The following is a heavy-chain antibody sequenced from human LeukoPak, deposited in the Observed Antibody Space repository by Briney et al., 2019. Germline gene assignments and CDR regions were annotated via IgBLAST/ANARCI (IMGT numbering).Heavy chain of an antibody. CDR1: GFTFSSYS. D-gene: IGHD3-22*01. V-gene: IGHV3-21*01. CDR2: ISSSSSYI. J-gene: IGHJ4*02. Sequence: GGPLRLSCAASGFTFSSYSMNWLRQAPGKGLDWVSSISSSSSYIYYADSVKGRFTISRDNAKDSLYLQMNSLRAEDTAVYYCARDDSSGYYQDYWGQGTLATVSS. CDR3: ARDDSSGYYQDY.